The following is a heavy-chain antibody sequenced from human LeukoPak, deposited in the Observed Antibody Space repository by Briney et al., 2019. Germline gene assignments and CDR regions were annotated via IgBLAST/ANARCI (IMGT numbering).Heavy chain of an antibody. CDR3: ARYIWGSYPTFEDY. D-gene: IGHD3-16*02. CDR2: ISYSGST. Sequence: PSETPSLTCTVSGGSISSYYWSWIRQPPGKGLEWIGYISYSGSTNYNPSLKSRVTISVDTSKNQLSLKLNSVTAADTAVYYCARYIWGSYPTFEDYWGQGSLVTVSS. CDR1: GGSISSYY. V-gene: IGHV4-59*01. J-gene: IGHJ4*02.